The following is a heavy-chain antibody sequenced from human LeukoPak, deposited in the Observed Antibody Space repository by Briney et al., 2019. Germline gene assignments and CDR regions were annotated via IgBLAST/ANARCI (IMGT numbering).Heavy chain of an antibody. CDR1: GFTFSSYW. V-gene: IGHV3-7*03. Sequence: PGGSLRLSCAASGFTFSSYWMSWVRQAPGKGLEWVANIKQDGSEKYYVDSVKGRFTISRDNAKNSLYLQMNSLRAEDVALYYCAKSSLRGYSGYDLGRYYLDYWGQGTLVTVSS. J-gene: IGHJ4*02. CDR2: IKQDGSEK. CDR3: AKSSLRGYSGYDLGRYYLDY. D-gene: IGHD5-12*01.